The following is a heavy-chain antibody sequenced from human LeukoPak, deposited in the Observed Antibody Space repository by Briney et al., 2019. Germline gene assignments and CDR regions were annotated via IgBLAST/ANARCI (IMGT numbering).Heavy chain of an antibody. D-gene: IGHD4-17*01. J-gene: IGHJ3*01. CDR1: GFIFSTYG. Sequence: TGGSLRLSCAASGFIFSTYGMNWVRQAPGKGLEGVAFILYDGSNEYYADSVRSRFSISRDNSKSTVYLEMNSLRADDTAIYYCASSTVTTRGVGDFDLWGHGTRVTVSS. V-gene: IGHV3-33*01. CDR3: ASSTVTTRGVGDFDL. CDR2: ILYDGSNE.